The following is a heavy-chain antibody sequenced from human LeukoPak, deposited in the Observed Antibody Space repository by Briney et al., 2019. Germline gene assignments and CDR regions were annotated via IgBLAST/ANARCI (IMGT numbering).Heavy chain of an antibody. J-gene: IGHJ3*02. CDR2: IKQDGSEK. CDR1: GFTFSSYW. V-gene: IGHV3-7*01. CDR3: ARDSPYGGYDAFDI. Sequence: GGSLRLSCAASGFTFSSYWMSWVRQAPGKGLEWVANIKQDGSEKYYVDSVKGRFTISRDNAKNSLYLQMNSLRAEDTAVYYCARDSPYGGYDAFDIWGQGTMVTVSS. D-gene: IGHD4-17*01.